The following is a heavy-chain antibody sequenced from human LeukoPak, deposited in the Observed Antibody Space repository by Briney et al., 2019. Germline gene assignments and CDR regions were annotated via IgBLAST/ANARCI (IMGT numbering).Heavy chain of an antibody. J-gene: IGHJ4*02. V-gene: IGHV4-4*07. D-gene: IGHD2-21*01. CDR3: AGAIVTRSVFDC. CDR2: IEASGGT. CDR1: GGSIGAYY. Sequence: SETLSLTCTVSGGSIGAYYWSWLRQPAGKGLEWVGRIEASGGTLSNPSLKSRVTLSRDTSRNQFSLKVTSVTAAATAVYYCAGAIVTRSVFDCWGQGALVTVSS.